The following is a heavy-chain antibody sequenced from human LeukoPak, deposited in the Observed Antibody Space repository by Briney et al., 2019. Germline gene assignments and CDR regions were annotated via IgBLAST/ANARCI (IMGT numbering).Heavy chain of an antibody. CDR3: APERVGSSSSWYCFDY. J-gene: IGHJ4*02. CDR2: IGGSGGNT. D-gene: IGHD6-13*01. V-gene: IGHV3-23*01. CDR1: GFTFSSYA. Sequence: GGSLRLSCAASGFTFSSYAMDWVRQAPGRGLEWVSLIGGSGGNTNYADSVKGRFTISRDNAKNTLYLQMNSLRAEDTAVYYCAPERVGSSSSWYCFDYWGQGTLVTVSS.